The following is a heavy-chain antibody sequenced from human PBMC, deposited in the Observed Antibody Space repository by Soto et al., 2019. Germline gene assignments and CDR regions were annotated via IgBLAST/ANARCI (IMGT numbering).Heavy chain of an antibody. CDR2: ISDDSSRT. D-gene: IGHD3-16*01. CDR3: VKGGWLDF. V-gene: IGHV3-23*01. Sequence: EVQLLESGGGLVQPGGSLRLSCAAAGFTFSTFEMSWVRQAPGRGLEWVSFISDDSSRTYYADAVKGRFTISRDNSKHALYLQMNSLTAEDTAGYACVKGGWLDFWGQGTLVTVSS. J-gene: IGHJ5*01. CDR1: GFTFSTFE.